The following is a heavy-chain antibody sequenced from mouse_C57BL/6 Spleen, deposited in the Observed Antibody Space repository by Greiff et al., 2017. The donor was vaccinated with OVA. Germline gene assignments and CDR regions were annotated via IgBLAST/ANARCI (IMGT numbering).Heavy chain of an antibody. J-gene: IGHJ3*01. V-gene: IGHV1-64*01. D-gene: IGHD3-2*02. CDR3: ARGNLAKATFAY. Sequence: QVQLQQPGAELVKPGASVKLSCKASGYTFTSYWMHWVKQRPGQGLEWIGMIHPNSGSTNYNEKFKSKATLTVDKSSSTAYMQLSSLTSEDSAVYNCARGNLAKATFAYWGQGTLVTVSA. CDR2: IHPNSGST. CDR1: GYTFTSYW.